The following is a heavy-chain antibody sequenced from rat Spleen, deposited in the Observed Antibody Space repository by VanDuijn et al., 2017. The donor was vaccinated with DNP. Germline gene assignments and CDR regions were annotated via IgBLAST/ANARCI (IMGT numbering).Heavy chain of an antibody. V-gene: IGHV2S13*01. CDR2: IWSGGNT. D-gene: IGHD1-1*01. CDR3: TRGVTTVVTGWFAY. CDR1: GFSLTSYN. Sequence: QVQLKESGPGLVQPTQTLSLTCTVSGFSLTSYNVHWVRQPPGKGLERMGVIWSGGNTDYNSALKPRLSISRDTSKSQVFLKMNSLQTEDTAIYYCTRGVTTVVTGWFAYWGQGVMVTVSS. J-gene: IGHJ2*01.